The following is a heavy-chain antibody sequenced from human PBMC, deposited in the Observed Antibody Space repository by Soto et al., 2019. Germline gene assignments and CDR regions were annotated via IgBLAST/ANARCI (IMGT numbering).Heavy chain of an antibody. CDR3: AREIAAAGFDY. D-gene: IGHD6-13*01. V-gene: IGHV4-59*01. Sequence: SETLSLTCTVSGGSISSYYWSWIRQPPGKGLEWIGYIYYSGSTNYNPSLKSRVTISVDTSKNQFSLKLSSVTAADTAVYYCAREIAAAGFDYWGQGTLVTVSS. J-gene: IGHJ4*02. CDR1: GGSISSYY. CDR2: IYYSGST.